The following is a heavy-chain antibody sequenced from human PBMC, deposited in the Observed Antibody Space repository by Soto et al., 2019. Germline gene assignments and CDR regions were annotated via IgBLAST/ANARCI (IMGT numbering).Heavy chain of an antibody. CDR2: INHSGST. CDR3: ARRPHSSSWYYRYNWFDP. D-gene: IGHD6-13*01. V-gene: IGHV4-34*01. J-gene: IGHJ5*02. CDR1: GGSVSGYY. Sequence: SETLSLTCAVYGGSVSGYYWSWIRQPPGKGLEWIGEINHSGSTNYNPSLKSRVTISVDTSKNQFSLKLSSVTAADTAVYYCARRPHSSSWYYRYNWFDPWGQGTLVTVSS.